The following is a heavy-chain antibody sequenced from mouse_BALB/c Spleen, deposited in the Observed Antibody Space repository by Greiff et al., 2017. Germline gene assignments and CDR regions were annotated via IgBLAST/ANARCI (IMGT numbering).Heavy chain of an antibody. J-gene: IGHJ2*01. Sequence: VQLKQSGTVLARPGASVKMSCKASGYSFTSYWMHWVKQRPGQGLEWIGAIYPGNSDTSYNQKFKGKAKLTAVTSASTAYMELSSLTNEDSAVYYCTRQEGYYGSSYYFDYWGQGTTLTVSS. CDR2: IYPGNSDT. D-gene: IGHD1-1*01. CDR3: TRQEGYYGSSYYFDY. V-gene: IGHV1-5*01. CDR1: GYSFTSYW.